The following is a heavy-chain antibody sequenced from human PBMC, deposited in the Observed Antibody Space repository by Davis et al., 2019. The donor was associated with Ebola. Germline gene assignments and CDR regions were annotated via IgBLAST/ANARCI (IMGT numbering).Heavy chain of an antibody. Sequence: GGSLRLSCAASGFTFNRYSMNWVRQAPGKGLEWLSYISSSGSSMNYADSVKGRFTISRDNAKNSLYLQMNSLRAEDTAVYYCARDVINVVGASRGIYYGLDVWGKGTTVTVSS. CDR3: ARDVINVVGASRGIYYGLDV. CDR2: ISSSGSSM. J-gene: IGHJ6*04. V-gene: IGHV3-48*04. CDR1: GFTFNRYS. D-gene: IGHD1-26*01.